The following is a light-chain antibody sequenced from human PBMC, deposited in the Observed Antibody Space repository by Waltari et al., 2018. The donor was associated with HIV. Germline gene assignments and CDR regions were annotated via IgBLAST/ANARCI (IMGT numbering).Light chain of an antibody. CDR2: KDS. Sequence: SYELTQPPSVSVSPGQTARITCAGDALPNHYASWYQQKSGQAPVLVIFKDSERPSGIPERFSGSSSGTKVTLTISGVQAEDEADYYCQSADSSGSYTVFGGVTKLTVL. CDR1: ALPNHY. V-gene: IGLV3-25*03. CDR3: QSADSSGSYTV. J-gene: IGLJ3*02.